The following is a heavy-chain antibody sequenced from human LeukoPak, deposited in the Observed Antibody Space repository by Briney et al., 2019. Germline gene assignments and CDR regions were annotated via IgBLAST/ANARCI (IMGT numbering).Heavy chain of an antibody. J-gene: IGHJ3*02. CDR1: GFTFSSYA. D-gene: IGHD3-9*01. CDR2: ISYDGSNK. CDR3: AKKGVNFDWLFFDAFDI. Sequence: GGSLRLSCAASGFTFSSYAMSWVRQAPGKGLEWVAVISYDGSNKYYADSVKGRFTISRDNSKNTLYLQMNSLRAEDTAVYYCAKKGVNFDWLFFDAFDIWGQGTMVTVSS. V-gene: IGHV3-30*18.